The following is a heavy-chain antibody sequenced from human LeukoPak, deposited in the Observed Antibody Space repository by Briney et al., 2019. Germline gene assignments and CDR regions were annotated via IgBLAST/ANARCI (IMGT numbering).Heavy chain of an antibody. J-gene: IGHJ5*02. D-gene: IGHD2-2*01. CDR2: ISSSSSYI. Sequence: PGGSLRLSCAASGFTFSIYSMNWVRQAPGKGLEWVSSISSSSSYIYYADSVKGRFTISRDNAKNSLYLQMNSLRAEDTAVYYCARDYCSSTSCYGLNWFDPWGQGTLVTVSS. CDR3: ARDYCSSTSCYGLNWFDP. V-gene: IGHV3-21*01. CDR1: GFTFSIYS.